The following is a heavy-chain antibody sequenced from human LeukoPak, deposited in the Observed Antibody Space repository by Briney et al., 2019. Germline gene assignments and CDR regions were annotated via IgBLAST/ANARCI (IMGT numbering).Heavy chain of an antibody. CDR1: GFTFGSYW. Sequence: GGSLRLSCVVSGFTFGSYWMRWVRQAPGRGREWVANIQEDASAKYDVDSKKSRFTISRDNAKNSLYLQMNSLRAEHTAVYYCARVGTSSNDYHYFRMDVWGQGTTVTVSS. V-gene: IGHV3-7*01. CDR3: ARVGTSSNDYHYFRMDV. J-gene: IGHJ6*02. D-gene: IGHD6-6*01. CDR2: IQEDASAK.